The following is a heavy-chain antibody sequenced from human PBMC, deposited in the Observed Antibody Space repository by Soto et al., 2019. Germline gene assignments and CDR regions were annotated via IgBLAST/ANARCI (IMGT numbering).Heavy chain of an antibody. Sequence: GASVKVSCKASGYTFTSYGIRWVRQAPGQGLEWMGWISAYNGNTNYAQKLQGRVTMTTDTSTSTAYMELSSLRSEDTAVYYCAGDGTGNYYYFIDVWGKRSTDTGSS. V-gene: IGHV1-18*01. D-gene: IGHD3-9*01. CDR1: GYTFTSYG. CDR3: AGDGTGNYYYFIDV. CDR2: ISAYNGNT. J-gene: IGHJ6*03.